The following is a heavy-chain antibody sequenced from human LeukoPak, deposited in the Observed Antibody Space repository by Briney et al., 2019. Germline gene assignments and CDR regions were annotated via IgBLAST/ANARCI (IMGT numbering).Heavy chain of an antibody. D-gene: IGHD4-17*01. CDR2: IHYSGST. Sequence: KSSETLSLTCTVSGGSISPYYWSWIRQPPGKGLEWIGYIHYSGSTNYNPSLKSRVSMSVDTSKNQFSLKLSSVTAADTAVYYCARGGHDYGDPTLDYWGQGTLVTVSS. CDR3: ARGGHDYGDPTLDY. V-gene: IGHV4-59*12. J-gene: IGHJ4*02. CDR1: GGSISPYY.